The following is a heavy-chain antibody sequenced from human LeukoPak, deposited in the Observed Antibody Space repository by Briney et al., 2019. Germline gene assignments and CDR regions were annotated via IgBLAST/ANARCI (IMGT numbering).Heavy chain of an antibody. J-gene: IGHJ3*02. V-gene: IGHV3-30-3*01. D-gene: IGHD2-2*02. CDR1: GFTFSSYA. CDR2: ISYDGSNK. CDR3: ARRLYCSSDTCYTGPDAFDI. Sequence: PGGSLRLSCAASGFTFSSYAMHWVRQAPGKGLEWVAVISYDGSNKYYADSVKGRFTISRDNSKNTLYLQMNSLRAEDTAVYYCARRLYCSSDTCYTGPDAFDIWGQGTMVTVSS.